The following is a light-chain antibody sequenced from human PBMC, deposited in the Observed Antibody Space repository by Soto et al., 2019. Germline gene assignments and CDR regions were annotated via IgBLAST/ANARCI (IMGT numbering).Light chain of an antibody. CDR1: SSNIGNNY. V-gene: IGLV1-51*01. CDR3: GAWDSSLSAWV. J-gene: IGLJ3*02. Sequence: QSVLTQPPSVSAAPGQKVTISCSGSSSNIGNNYASWYQQLPGTAPKFLIYDNNKRPSGIPDRFFGSKSGTSATLGITGLQTGDEADYYCGAWDSSLSAWVFGGGTKLTVL. CDR2: DNN.